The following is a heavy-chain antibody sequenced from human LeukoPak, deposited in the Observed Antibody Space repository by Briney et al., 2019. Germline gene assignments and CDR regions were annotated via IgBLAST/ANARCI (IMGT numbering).Heavy chain of an antibody. V-gene: IGHV4-59*12. J-gene: IGHJ4*02. CDR1: GGSISSYY. CDR3: ARTAPYYDFWSGYYPFDY. D-gene: IGHD3-3*01. CDR2: IYYSGST. Sequence: SETLSLTCTVSGGSISSYYWSWIRQPPGKGLEWIGYIYYSGSTNYNPSLKSRVTISVDTSKNQFSLKLSSVTAADTAVYYCARTAPYYDFWSGYYPFDYWGQGTLVTVSS.